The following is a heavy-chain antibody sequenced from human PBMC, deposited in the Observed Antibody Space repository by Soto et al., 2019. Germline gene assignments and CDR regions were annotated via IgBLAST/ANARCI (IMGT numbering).Heavy chain of an antibody. CDR3: ARGSTIFGVVIISYYYGMDV. CDR1: GYTFTSYD. J-gene: IGHJ6*02. Sequence: ASVKVSCKASGYTFTSYDINWVRQATGQGLEWMGWMNPNSGNTGYAQKFQGRVTMTRNTSISTAYMELSSLRSEDTAVYYCARGSTIFGVVIISYYYGMDVWGQGTTVTVSS. D-gene: IGHD3-3*01. V-gene: IGHV1-8*01. CDR2: MNPNSGNT.